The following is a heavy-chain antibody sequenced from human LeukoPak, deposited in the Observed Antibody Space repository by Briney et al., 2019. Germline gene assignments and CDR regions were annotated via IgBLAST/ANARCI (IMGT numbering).Heavy chain of an antibody. J-gene: IGHJ4*02. CDR3: AGARLLHPYAY. D-gene: IGHD2-2*01. Sequence: SETLSLTCTVSGGSISSYYWSWIRQPPGKGLEWIGYIYYSGSTNYNPSLKSRVTMSVDTSKSQLSLSLSSVTAADTGVYFCAGARLLHPYAYWGQGSLVAVAS. V-gene: IGHV4-59*12. CDR2: IYYSGST. CDR1: GGSISSYY.